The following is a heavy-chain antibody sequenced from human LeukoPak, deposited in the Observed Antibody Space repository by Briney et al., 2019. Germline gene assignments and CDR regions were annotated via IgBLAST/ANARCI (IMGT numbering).Heavy chain of an antibody. J-gene: IGHJ4*02. V-gene: IGHV3-23*01. CDR1: GFTFSSYA. D-gene: IGHD6-19*01. CDR2: MSGSGDNS. CDR3: AKAGGGWSPFDY. Sequence: GGSLRLSCAVSGFTFSSYAMSWVRQAPGKGLKWVSAMSGSGDNSYYADSVKGRFTISRDNSKNTLYLQMISLRAEDTALYYCAKAGGGWSPFDYWGQGTLVTVSS.